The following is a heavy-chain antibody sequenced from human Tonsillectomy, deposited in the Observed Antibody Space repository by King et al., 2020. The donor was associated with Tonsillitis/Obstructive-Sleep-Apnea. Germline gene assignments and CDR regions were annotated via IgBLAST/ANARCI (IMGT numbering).Heavy chain of an antibody. D-gene: IGHD7-27*01. V-gene: IGHV3-15*04. CDR2: SESEADGGTE. J-gene: IGHJ3*01. CDR1: GLTFTNAW. Sequence: VQLVESGGDLVKPGASLRLSCAASGLTFTNAWLSWVRQAPGKGLEWVGRSESEADGGTEKYAASVKGRFIISRDDLKTTLYLEMNSLKTEDTAVYYCPTDRGDHDALDVWGRGTLVTVSS. CDR3: PTDRGDHDALDV.